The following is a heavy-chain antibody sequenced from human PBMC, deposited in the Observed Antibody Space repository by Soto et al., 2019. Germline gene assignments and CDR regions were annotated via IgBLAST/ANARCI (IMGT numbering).Heavy chain of an antibody. CDR3: ARHGMDYYDSSGYYYSPYYFDY. D-gene: IGHD3-22*01. V-gene: IGHV4-39*01. CDR1: GGSISSSSYY. Sequence: SETLSTTRTVSGGSISSSSYYWGWVRQPPGKGLEWVGGIYYSWSTYFNPSLKSRVTISVDTSKNHFSLKLSSVTAADTAVYYCARHGMDYYDSSGYYYSPYYFDYWGQGTLVTVSS. CDR2: IYYSWST. J-gene: IGHJ4*02.